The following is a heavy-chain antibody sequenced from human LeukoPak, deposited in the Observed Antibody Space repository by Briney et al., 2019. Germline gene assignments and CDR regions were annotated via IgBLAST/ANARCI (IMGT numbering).Heavy chain of an antibody. CDR3: ARESIAVALSHNWFDP. Sequence: SQTLSLTCAISGDSISSNSAAWNWIRQSPSRGLEWLGRTYYRSKWYNDYAVSVKSRITINPDTSKNQFSLQLNSVTPEDTAVYYCARESIAVALSHNWFDPWGQGTLVTVSS. CDR1: GDSISSNSAA. CDR2: TYYRSKWYN. D-gene: IGHD6-19*01. V-gene: IGHV6-1*01. J-gene: IGHJ5*02.